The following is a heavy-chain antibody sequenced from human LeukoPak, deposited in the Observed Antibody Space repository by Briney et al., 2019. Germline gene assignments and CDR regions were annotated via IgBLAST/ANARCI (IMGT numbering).Heavy chain of an antibody. V-gene: IGHV3-23*01. CDR2: ISGGGGSR. CDR3: AKAYSSGWAPSWFDP. CDR1: GFTLSYYA. D-gene: IGHD6-19*01. J-gene: IGHJ5*02. Sequence: PGGSLRLSCAASGFTLSYYAMSWVRQAPGKGLEWVSVISGGGGSRYYADSVKGRFTISRDNSKNTLYLRMNSLRAEDTAIYYCAKAYSSGWAPSWFDPWGQGTLVTVSS.